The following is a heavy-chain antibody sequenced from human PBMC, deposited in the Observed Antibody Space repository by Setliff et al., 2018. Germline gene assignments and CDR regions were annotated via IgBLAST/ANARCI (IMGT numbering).Heavy chain of an antibody. V-gene: IGHV4-39*07. Sequence: SGPTLVNPTQTLTLTCTFSGFSLSTSGMCVSWIRQPPGKGLEWIGETNHSGSTNYNRSPRSRVSISVDTSKNQFSLKLSSVTAADTATYYCARAGPTVTFFRVLVISWWDPWGQGSLVTVSS. D-gene: IGHD3-3*01. J-gene: IGHJ5*02. CDR3: ARAGPTVTFFRVLVISWWDP. CDR2: TNHSGST. CDR1: GFSLSTSGM.